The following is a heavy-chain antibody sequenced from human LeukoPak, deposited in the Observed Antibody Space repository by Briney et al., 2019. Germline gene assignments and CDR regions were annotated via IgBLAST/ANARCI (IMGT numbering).Heavy chain of an antibody. Sequence: GGSLRLSCAASGFTFSSYAMSWVRQAPGKGLEWVSAISGSGGSTYYADSVKGRFTISRDNSKNTLYLQMNSLRAEDTAVYYCAKAVAYCSGGSCYSAFDYWGQGTLVTVSS. CDR2: ISGSGGST. V-gene: IGHV3-23*01. D-gene: IGHD2-15*01. CDR1: GFTFSSYA. J-gene: IGHJ4*02. CDR3: AKAVAYCSGGSCYSAFDY.